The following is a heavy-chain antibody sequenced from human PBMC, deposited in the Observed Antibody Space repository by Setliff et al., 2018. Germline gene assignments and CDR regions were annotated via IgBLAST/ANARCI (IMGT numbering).Heavy chain of an antibody. CDR2: IFYGGST. D-gene: IGHD6-13*01. J-gene: IGHJ6*02. CDR3: ARGLSSSWYLYYYGMDV. Sequence: PSETLSLTCTVSGASISSSSYYWAWIRQPPGRGLELIGSIFYGGSTYYNPSLKSRVTISIDASKNQFSLKLSSVTAADTAVYYCARGLSSSWYLYYYGMDVWGQGTTVTVSS. V-gene: IGHV4-39*07. CDR1: GASISSSSYY.